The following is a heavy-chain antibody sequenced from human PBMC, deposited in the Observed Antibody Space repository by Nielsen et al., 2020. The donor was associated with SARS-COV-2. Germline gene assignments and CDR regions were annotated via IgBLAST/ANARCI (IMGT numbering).Heavy chain of an antibody. CDR3: ARGDCDYGDPPIYYGMDV. V-gene: IGHV4-39*07. D-gene: IGHD4-17*01. CDR1: GGSISSGSYY. Sequence: SETLSLTCTVSGGSISSGSYYWSWIRQPPGKGLEWIGEINHSGSTNYNPSLKSRVTISVDTSKNQFSLKLSSVTAADTAVYYCARGDCDYGDPPIYYGMDVWGQGTTVTVSS. CDR2: INHSGST. J-gene: IGHJ6*02.